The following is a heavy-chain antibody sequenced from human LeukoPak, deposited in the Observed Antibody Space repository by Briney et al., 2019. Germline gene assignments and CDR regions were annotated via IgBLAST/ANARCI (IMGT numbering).Heavy chain of an antibody. CDR2: IYYSGST. V-gene: IGHV4-59*08. J-gene: IGHJ4*02. CDR1: GGSISSYY. Sequence: KAPETLSLTCTVSGGSISSYYWSWIRQPPGKGLEWIGYIYYSGSTNYNPSLKSRVTISVDTSKNQFSLKLSSVTAADTAVYYCARTKYSSSSYFDYWGQGTLVTVSS. CDR3: ARTKYSSSSYFDY. D-gene: IGHD6-6*01.